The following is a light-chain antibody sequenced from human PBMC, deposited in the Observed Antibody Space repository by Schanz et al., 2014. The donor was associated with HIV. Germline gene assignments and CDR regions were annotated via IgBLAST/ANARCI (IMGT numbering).Light chain of an antibody. CDR3: QQYGSFFS. Sequence: EIVLTQSPDTLSLSPGERATLSCRASQTVSSNSLAWYQQKPGQSPRLLIYGASTRATAIPDRVSGSWSGTYFSLTISRLETEDVAVYYCQQYGSFFSFGGGTKVEIK. CDR1: QTVSSNS. J-gene: IGKJ4*01. V-gene: IGKV3-20*01. CDR2: GAS.